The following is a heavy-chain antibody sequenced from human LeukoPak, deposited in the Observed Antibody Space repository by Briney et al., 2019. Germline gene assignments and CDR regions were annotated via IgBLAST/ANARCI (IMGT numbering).Heavy chain of an antibody. CDR2: IGPSDSET. Sequence: GESLKISCKASGYSFTSYWIGWVRPMPGKGLEWMGIIGPSDSETRYTPSFQGQVTISVDKSLTTADLQWNSLKASDTAMYYCARQTAMGRSGDYWGQGTLVTVSS. J-gene: IGHJ4*02. CDR1: GYSFTSYW. D-gene: IGHD5-18*01. CDR3: ARQTAMGRSGDY. V-gene: IGHV5-51*01.